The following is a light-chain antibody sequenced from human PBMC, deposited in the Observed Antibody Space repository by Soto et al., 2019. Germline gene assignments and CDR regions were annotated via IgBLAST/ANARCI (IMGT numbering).Light chain of an antibody. CDR2: AAS. CDR3: QKYNSAPLT. Sequence: DIQMTQSPSSLSASLGDRVTITCRASQGIGVYLAWFQQKPGNVPKLLIYAASTLQSGVPSRFSGSGSGTDLTLTISSLQPEDFATYYCQKYNSAPLTFGGGTKVEIK. V-gene: IGKV1-27*01. CDR1: QGIGVY. J-gene: IGKJ4*01.